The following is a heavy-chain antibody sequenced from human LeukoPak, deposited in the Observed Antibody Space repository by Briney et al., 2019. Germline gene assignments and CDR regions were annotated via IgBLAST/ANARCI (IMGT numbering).Heavy chain of an antibody. Sequence: PGGSLRLSCAASGFTFSSYQMNWVRQAPRKGLEWVSYISSSASTIYYADSVKGRFTISRDNAKNSLYLQMNSLRAEDTAVYYCARGYYYDSSGYDFDYWGQGTLVTVSS. J-gene: IGHJ4*02. CDR3: ARGYYYDSSGYDFDY. CDR2: ISSSASTI. D-gene: IGHD3-22*01. CDR1: GFTFSSYQ. V-gene: IGHV3-48*03.